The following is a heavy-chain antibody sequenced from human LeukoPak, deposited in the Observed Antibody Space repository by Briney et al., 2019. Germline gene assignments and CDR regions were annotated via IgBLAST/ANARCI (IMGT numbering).Heavy chain of an antibody. J-gene: IGHJ4*02. CDR3: AKFPNRIAVAADY. Sequence: GGSLRLSCAASGFTFSNYGMGWVRQAPGKGLEWVSTIGGSGQNTYYADSVKGRFTVSRDNSKNTLYLQMNSLRAEDTAVYYCAKFPNRIAVAADYWGQGTLVTVSS. D-gene: IGHD6-19*01. CDR1: GFTFSNYG. V-gene: IGHV3-23*01. CDR2: IGGSGQNT.